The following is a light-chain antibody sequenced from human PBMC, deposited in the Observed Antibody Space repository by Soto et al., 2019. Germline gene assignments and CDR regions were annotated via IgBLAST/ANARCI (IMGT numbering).Light chain of an antibody. CDR2: DNS. Sequence: QPVLTQPPSVSGAPGQRVTISCTGSSSNIGAGYDVHWYQQLPGTAPKLLIFDNSNRPSGVPDRISGFRSGTSASLATTGLQAEDEADYYCQSYDSSLSGSVVFGGWTKLTVL. V-gene: IGLV1-40*01. J-gene: IGLJ2*01. CDR3: QSYDSSLSGSVV. CDR1: SSNIGAGYD.